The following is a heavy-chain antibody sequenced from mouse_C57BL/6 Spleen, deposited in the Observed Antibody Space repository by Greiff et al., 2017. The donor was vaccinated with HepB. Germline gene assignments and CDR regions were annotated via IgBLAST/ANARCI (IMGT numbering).Heavy chain of an antibody. Sequence: QVQLQQPGAELVMPGASVKLSCKASGYTFTSYWMHWVKQRPGQGLEWIGEIDPSDSYTNYNQKFKGKSTLTVDKSSSTAYMQLSSLTSEDSAVYYCARGTLRRQAWFAYWGQGTLVTVSA. D-gene: IGHD2-12*01. J-gene: IGHJ3*01. CDR1: GYTFTSYW. CDR2: IDPSDSYT. V-gene: IGHV1-69*01. CDR3: ARGTLRRQAWFAY.